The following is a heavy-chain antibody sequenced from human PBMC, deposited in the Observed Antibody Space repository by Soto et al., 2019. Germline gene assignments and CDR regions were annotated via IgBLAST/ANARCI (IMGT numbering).Heavy chain of an antibody. CDR3: ARLMGTSFDL. V-gene: IGHV3-11*01. D-gene: IGHD2-8*01. Sequence: PGGSLRLSCAASGFTFSDYYMTWIRQAPGKGLEWVSYISGSSTNAINYADSVRGRFTISRDNAKNSLYLQINSLRAEDTAVYFCARLMGTSFDLWGRGTLVTVSS. CDR1: GFTFSDYY. J-gene: IGHJ4*02. CDR2: ISGSSTNAI.